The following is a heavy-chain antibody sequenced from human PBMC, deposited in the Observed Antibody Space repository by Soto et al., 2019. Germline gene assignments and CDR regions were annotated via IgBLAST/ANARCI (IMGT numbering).Heavy chain of an antibody. CDR3: AKDRLAGGFDY. Sequence: EGSLILSCAASGFTFSNYSMSWVRQAPGKGLEWVSLVSATAGTTYYTGSVKGRFTISRDNSRNTVYLQMNSLRADDTAVYYCAKDRLAGGFDYWGQGTLVTVSS. D-gene: IGHD3-16*01. V-gene: IGHV3-23*01. J-gene: IGHJ4*02. CDR1: GFTFSNYS. CDR2: VSATAGTT.